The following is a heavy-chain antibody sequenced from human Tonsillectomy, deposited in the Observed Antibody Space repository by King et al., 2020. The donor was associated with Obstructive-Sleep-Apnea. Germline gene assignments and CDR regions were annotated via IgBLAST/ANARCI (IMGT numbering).Heavy chain of an antibody. CDR2: ISYDGSNK. J-gene: IGHJ4*02. CDR1: GFTFSSYA. CDR3: ARDPGYSYGYGYFDY. D-gene: IGHD5-18*01. V-gene: IGHV3-30*04. Sequence: VQLVESGGGVVQPGRSLRLSCAASGFTFSSYAMHWVRQAPGKGLEWVAVISYDGSNKYYADSVKGRFTISRDNSKNTLYLQMNSLRAEDTAVYYCARDPGYSYGYGYFDYWGQGTLVTVSS.